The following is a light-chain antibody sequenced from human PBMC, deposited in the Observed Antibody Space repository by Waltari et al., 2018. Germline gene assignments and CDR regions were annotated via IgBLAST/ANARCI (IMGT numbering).Light chain of an antibody. CDR2: EVP. CDR3: CSFVGSRTSLYV. V-gene: IGLV2-23*02. Sequence: QSALTQPASVSGSPGQSITIPCTGTSSDVGSYNLGSWYQHHPGKAPKLIIYEVPRRPSGVSNRFSGSKSGNTASLTISGLQAEDETDYYCCSFVGSRTSLYVFGTGTKVSVL. CDR1: SSDVGSYNL. J-gene: IGLJ1*01.